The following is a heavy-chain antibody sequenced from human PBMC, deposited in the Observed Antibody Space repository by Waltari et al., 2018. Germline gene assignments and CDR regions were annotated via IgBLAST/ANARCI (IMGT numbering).Heavy chain of an antibody. V-gene: IGHV2-70*04. Sequence: QVTLKESGPALVKPTQTLTLTCTISGFSLSTTGMRVNWIRQPPGKALEWLGRIDWDDDKFYRTSLKTRLTVSRDISKNQVVLKMTNMDPVDTATYYCARIFGNLYFFDYLSQGTLVTVSS. CDR2: IDWDDDK. J-gene: IGHJ4*02. D-gene: IGHD2-2*02. CDR1: GFSLSTTGMR. CDR3: ARIFGNLYFFDY.